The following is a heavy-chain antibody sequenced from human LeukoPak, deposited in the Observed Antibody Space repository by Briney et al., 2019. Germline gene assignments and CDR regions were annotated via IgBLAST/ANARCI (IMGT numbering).Heavy chain of an antibody. CDR2: ISWNGGNI. V-gene: IGHV3-9*03. Sequence: GGSLRLSCAASGFTFDDYAMHWVPQAPGKGLEWVSGISWNGGNIGYADSVKGRFIISRDNARNSLYLQMNSLRAEDMALYYCAKGGIAVAGTWFDPWGQGTLVTVSS. D-gene: IGHD6-19*01. CDR3: AKGGIAVAGTWFDP. CDR1: GFTFDDYA. J-gene: IGHJ5*02.